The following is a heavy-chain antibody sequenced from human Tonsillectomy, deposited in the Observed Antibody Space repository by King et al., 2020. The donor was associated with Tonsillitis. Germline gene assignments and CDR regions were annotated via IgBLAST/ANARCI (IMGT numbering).Heavy chain of an antibody. Sequence: VQLQESGPGLVRHSQTLSLICSVSGDSPTSGGYFWSWIRQHPYKGLEWIGSIYHSGPTYHTPSLRSRLFISVDTSKNQFSLRLTSVTAADTAVYYCARNRDYGDYVDFWGQGTLVAVSS. V-gene: IGHV4-31*03. D-gene: IGHD4-17*01. CDR2: IYHSGPT. CDR1: GDSPTSGGYF. CDR3: ARNRDYGDYVDF. J-gene: IGHJ4*02.